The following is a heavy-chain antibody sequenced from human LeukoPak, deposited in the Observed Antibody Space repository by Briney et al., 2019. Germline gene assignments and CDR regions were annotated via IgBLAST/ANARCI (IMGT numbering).Heavy chain of an antibody. D-gene: IGHD5-18*01. CDR2: IYYSGST. J-gene: IGHJ6*02. CDR3: ARVGPVDTAMVTPFSLGMDV. CDR1: GGSISSYY. Sequence: PSETLSLTCTVSGGSISSYYWSWIRQPPGKGLEWIGYIYYSGSTNYNPSLKSRVTISVDTSRNQFSLKLSSVTAADTAVYYCARVGPVDTAMVTPFSLGMDVWGQGTTVTVSS. V-gene: IGHV4-59*01.